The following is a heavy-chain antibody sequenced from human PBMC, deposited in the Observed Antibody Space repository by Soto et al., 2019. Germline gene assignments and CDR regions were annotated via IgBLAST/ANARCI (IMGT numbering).Heavy chain of an antibody. V-gene: IGHV4-4*07. Sequence: QVQLQESGPGLLKPSETLSLTCTVSGGSISSYYWSWIRQPAGKGLEWIGRIYTSGSTNYNPSLKSRVTMSVDTSKNQFSLNLSSVTDADTAVYYCARACSSNSCYEVFDYWGQGTLVTVSS. CDR3: ARACSSNSCYEVFDY. D-gene: IGHD2-2*01. CDR2: IYTSGST. CDR1: GGSISSYY. J-gene: IGHJ4*02.